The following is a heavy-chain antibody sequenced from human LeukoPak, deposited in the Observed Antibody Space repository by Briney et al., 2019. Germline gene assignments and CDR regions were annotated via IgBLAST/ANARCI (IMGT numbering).Heavy chain of an antibody. D-gene: IGHD3/OR15-3a*01. V-gene: IGHV4-59*08. CDR2: IYYSGST. Sequence: PETLSLTCTVSGGSISSYYWSWIRQPPGKGLEWIAYIYYSGSTNYNPSLKSRVTISVDTSKNQFSLELSSVTAADTAVYYCARRRDLFDYWGQGTLVTVSS. CDR3: ARRRDLFDY. CDR1: GGSISSYY. J-gene: IGHJ4*02.